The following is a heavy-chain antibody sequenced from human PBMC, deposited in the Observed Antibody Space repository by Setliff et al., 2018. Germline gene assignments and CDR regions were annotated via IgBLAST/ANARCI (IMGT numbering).Heavy chain of an antibody. CDR3: ARGRMRGSCSGPSCTYDPFDI. V-gene: IGHV4-34*01. CDR1: GESFSNNY. Sequence: SETLSLTCSVYGESFSNNYWSWIRQTPGKGLEWIGESNHGGSTSYHPSLKSRLTMSVDTSKNQFSLMLTSVTAADTAVYYCARGRMRGSCSGPSCTYDPFDIWGQGTPVTVSS. J-gene: IGHJ3*02. CDR2: SNHGGST. D-gene: IGHD2-2*01.